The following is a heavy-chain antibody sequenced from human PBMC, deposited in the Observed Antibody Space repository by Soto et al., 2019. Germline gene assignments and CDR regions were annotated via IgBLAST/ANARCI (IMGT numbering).Heavy chain of an antibody. J-gene: IGHJ5*02. CDR1: GGSISSSY. CDR3: ARESFSGYDYHWFDP. V-gene: IGHV4-59*01. Sequence: SQTLSLTCTVSGGSISSSYWSWIRPPPGKGLEWIGYIYYSGSTNYNPSLKSRVTISVDTSKNQFSLKLSSVTAADTAVYYCARESFSGYDYHWFDPWGQGTLVTVSS. D-gene: IGHD5-12*01. CDR2: IYYSGST.